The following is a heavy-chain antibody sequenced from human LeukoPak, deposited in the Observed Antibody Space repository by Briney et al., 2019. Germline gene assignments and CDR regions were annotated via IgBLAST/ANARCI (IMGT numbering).Heavy chain of an antibody. V-gene: IGHV4-34*01. CDR3: ARVGGYSYGGVAYYFDY. J-gene: IGHJ4*02. CDR2: INHSGST. CDR1: GGSFSGYY. Sequence: SETLSLTCAVYGGSFSGYYRSWIRQPPGKGLEWIGEINHSGSTNYNPSLKSRVTISVDTSKNQFSLKLSSVTAADTAVYYCARVGGYSYGGVAYYFDYWGQGTLVTVSS. D-gene: IGHD5-18*01.